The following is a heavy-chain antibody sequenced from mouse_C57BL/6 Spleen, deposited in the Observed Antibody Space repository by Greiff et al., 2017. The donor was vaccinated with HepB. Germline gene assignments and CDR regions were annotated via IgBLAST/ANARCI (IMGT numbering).Heavy chain of an antibody. CDR2: IHPNSGST. V-gene: IGHV1-64*01. CDR1: GYTFTSYW. CDR3: AVYYGNLYFDY. D-gene: IGHD2-1*01. Sequence: VQLKQPGAELVKPGASVKLSCKASGYTFTSYWMHWVKQRPGQGLEWIGMIHPNSGSTNYNEKFKSKATLTVDKSSSTAYMQLSSLTSEDSAVYYCAVYYGNLYFDYWGQGTTLTVSS. J-gene: IGHJ2*01.